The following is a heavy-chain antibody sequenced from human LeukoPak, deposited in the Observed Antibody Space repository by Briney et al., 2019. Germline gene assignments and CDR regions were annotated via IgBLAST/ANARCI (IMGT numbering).Heavy chain of an antibody. CDR3: AREVVTLFYYYYYYMDV. D-gene: IGHD4-23*01. CDR2: IYYSGST. J-gene: IGHJ6*03. Sequence: PSETLSLTCTVSGGSISSSSYYWGWIRQPPGKGLEWIGRIYYSGSTYYNPSLKSRVTISVDTSKNQFSLKLSSVPAADTAVYYCAREVVTLFYYYYYYMDVWGKGTTVTISS. V-gene: IGHV4-39*02. CDR1: GGSISSSSYY.